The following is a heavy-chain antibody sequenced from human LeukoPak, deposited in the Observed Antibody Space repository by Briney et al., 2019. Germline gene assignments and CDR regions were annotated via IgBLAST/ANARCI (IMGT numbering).Heavy chain of an antibody. CDR1: GGSIGSYY. Sequence: KPSETLSLTCTVSGGSIGSYYWSWIRQPPGKGLEWIGYIYYSGSTNYNPSLKSRVTISVDTSKNQFSLKLSSVTAADTAVYYCARRANWGSPTYYYYYMDVWGKGTTVTVSS. V-gene: IGHV4-59*01. CDR2: IYYSGST. CDR3: ARRANWGSPTYYYYYMDV. J-gene: IGHJ6*03. D-gene: IGHD7-27*01.